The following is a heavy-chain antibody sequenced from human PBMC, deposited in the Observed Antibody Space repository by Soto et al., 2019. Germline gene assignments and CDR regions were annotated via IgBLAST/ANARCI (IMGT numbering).Heavy chain of an antibody. Sequence: SETLSLTCTVSGGSISSYYWSWIRPPPGKGLEWIGYIYYSGSTNYNPSLKSRVTISVDTSKNQFSLKLSSVTAADTAVYYCARGGVHYYYYMDVWGKGTTVTVSS. CDR3: ARGGVHYYYYMDV. D-gene: IGHD3-10*01. J-gene: IGHJ6*03. CDR2: IYYSGST. CDR1: GGSISSYY. V-gene: IGHV4-59*01.